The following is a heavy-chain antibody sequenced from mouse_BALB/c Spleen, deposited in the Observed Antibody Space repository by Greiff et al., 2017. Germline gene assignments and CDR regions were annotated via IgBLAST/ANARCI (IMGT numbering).Heavy chain of an antibody. Sequence: VQLQQSGAELAKPGASVKMSCKASGYTFTSYWMHWVKQRPGQGLEWIGYINPSTGYTEYNQKFKDKATLTADKSSSTAYMQLSSLTSEDSAVYYCARFLFFDVWGAGTTVTVSS. CDR2: INPSTGYT. D-gene: IGHD2-3*01. J-gene: IGHJ1*01. V-gene: IGHV1-7*01. CDR3: ARFLFFDV. CDR1: GYTFTSYW.